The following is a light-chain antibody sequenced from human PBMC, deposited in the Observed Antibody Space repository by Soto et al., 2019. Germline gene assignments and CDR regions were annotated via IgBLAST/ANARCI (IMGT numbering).Light chain of an antibody. CDR3: QQSNSNPFT. CDR2: AAS. J-gene: IGKJ2*01. CDR1: QSISLY. V-gene: IGKV1-39*01. Sequence: DLQMTQSPSSLSASVGDRVTITCRASQSISLYLNWYQQKPGKAPQLLIYAASSLQSGVPSRFSGGGSGTDFTLTISSLQPEDFATYYCQQSNSNPFTFGQGTKLEIK.